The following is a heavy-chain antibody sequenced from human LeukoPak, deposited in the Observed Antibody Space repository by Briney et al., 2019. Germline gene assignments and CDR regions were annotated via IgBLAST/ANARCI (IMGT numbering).Heavy chain of an antibody. V-gene: IGHV1-2*02. J-gene: IGHJ5*02. D-gene: IGHD6-13*01. Sequence: GASVKVSCKASGYTFTGYYIHWVRQAPGQGLEWMGWINPDSGDTYYAQKFQGRVTTTRDTSITTAYMELSRLRFDDTAIYYCARRSRSSSLGDCFDPWGQGTLVTVSS. CDR3: ARRSRSSSLGDCFDP. CDR2: INPDSGDT. CDR1: GYTFTGYY.